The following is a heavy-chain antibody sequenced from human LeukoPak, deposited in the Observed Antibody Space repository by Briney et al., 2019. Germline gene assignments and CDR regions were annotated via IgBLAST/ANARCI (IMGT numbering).Heavy chain of an antibody. D-gene: IGHD4-11*01. CDR3: ARPGLPTYGMDV. CDR2: IYYSGST. Sequence: PSETLSLTCAVSGGSISSSSYYWGWIRQPPGKGLEWIGSIYYSGSTYYNPSLKSRVTISVDTSKNQFSLKLSSVTAADTAVYYCARPGLPTYGMDVWGQGTTVTVSS. J-gene: IGHJ6*02. CDR1: GGSISSSSYY. V-gene: IGHV4-39*01.